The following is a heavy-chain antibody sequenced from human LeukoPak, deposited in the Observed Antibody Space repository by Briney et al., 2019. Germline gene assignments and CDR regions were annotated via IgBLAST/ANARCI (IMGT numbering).Heavy chain of an antibody. CDR3: AKDQEVGVTTYYFDY. D-gene: IGHD4-17*01. J-gene: IGHJ4*02. CDR1: GFTFSLYT. Sequence: PGGSLRLSCAASGFTFSLYTMRWVRQAPGKGLEWVSGISGNGGRTYYADSVKGRFTISRDNSKNTLNLQLNSLSAEDTALYYCAKDQEVGVTTYYFDYWGQGTLVTVSS. CDR2: ISGNGGRT. V-gene: IGHV3-23*01.